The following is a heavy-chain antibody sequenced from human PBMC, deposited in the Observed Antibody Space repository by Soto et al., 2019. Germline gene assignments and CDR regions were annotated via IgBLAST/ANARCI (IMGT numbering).Heavy chain of an antibody. J-gene: IGHJ5*02. CDR2: MNPNSGNT. CDR1: GYTFTSYD. CDR3: ARRSRPPINWFDP. V-gene: IGHV1-8*01. Sequence: QVQLVQSGAEVKKPGASVKVSCKASGYTFTSYDINWVRQATGQGLEWMGWMNPNSGNTGYAQKFQGRVTMTRNTYLRTDYMGLSSLRSEDTAVYYCARRSRPPINWFDPWGQGTLVTVSS.